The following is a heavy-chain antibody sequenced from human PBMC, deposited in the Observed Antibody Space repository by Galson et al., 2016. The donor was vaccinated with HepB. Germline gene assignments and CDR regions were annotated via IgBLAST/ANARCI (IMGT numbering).Heavy chain of an antibody. CDR2: IDRTSSQT. Sequence: SLRLSCAASGFSFVDHHMSWIRQAPGKGLEWVSYIDRTSSQTNYADSVRGRFTISRDNSRKSLFLQMNSLRAGDTAVYYCVRSIAARAFAMDVWGQGTTVIVSS. V-gene: IGHV3-11*06. CDR3: VRSIAARAFAMDV. J-gene: IGHJ6*02. CDR1: GFSFVDHH. D-gene: IGHD6-6*01.